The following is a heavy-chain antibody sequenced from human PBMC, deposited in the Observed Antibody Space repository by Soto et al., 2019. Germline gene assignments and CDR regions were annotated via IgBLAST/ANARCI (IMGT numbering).Heavy chain of an antibody. Sequence: SLTCNVSGGSIRSNYWGWIRQPAGKALEWIGRIYTSGTTNYNPSLKSRATMLIDTSKNQFSLILSSVTAADTGVYYCAREGASGFGMDVWGQGTTVTVSS. D-gene: IGHD1-26*01. J-gene: IGHJ6*02. CDR1: GGSIRSNY. V-gene: IGHV4-4*07. CDR2: IYTSGTT. CDR3: AREGASGFGMDV.